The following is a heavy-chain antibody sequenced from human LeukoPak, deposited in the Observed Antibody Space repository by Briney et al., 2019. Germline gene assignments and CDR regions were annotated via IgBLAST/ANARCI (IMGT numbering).Heavy chain of an antibody. CDR1: GYTFTGYY. J-gene: IGHJ5*02. CDR3: ARDRTDGSGRIFDP. Sequence: SCKASGYTFTGYYMHWVRQAPGKGLEWVAVIWYDGSNKYYADSVKGRFTISRDNSKNTLYLQMNSLRAEDTAVYYCARDRTDGSGRIFDPWGQGTLVTVSS. D-gene: IGHD3-10*01. CDR2: IWYDGSNK. V-gene: IGHV3-33*01.